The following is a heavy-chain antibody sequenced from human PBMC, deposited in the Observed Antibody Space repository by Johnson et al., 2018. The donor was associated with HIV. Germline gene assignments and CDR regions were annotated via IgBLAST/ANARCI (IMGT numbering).Heavy chain of an antibody. J-gene: IGHJ3*02. D-gene: IGHD7-27*01. V-gene: IGHV3-7*01. CDR3: ARVKSYGNWGSRKGGRESRAAFDI. CDR2: IKQDGSEE. Sequence: VQLVESGGGLVQPGGSLRLSCAASGFTFSSYWMSWVRQAPGKGLEWVANIKQDGSEEYYVDSVKGRFTISRANAKNPLYLQMNSLRAKDTAVYYCARVKSYGNWGSRKGGRESRAAFDIWGQGTMVTVSS. CDR1: GFTFSSYW.